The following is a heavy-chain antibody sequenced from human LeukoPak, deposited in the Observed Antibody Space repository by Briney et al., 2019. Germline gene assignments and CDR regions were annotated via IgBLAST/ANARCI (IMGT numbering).Heavy chain of an antibody. J-gene: IGHJ4*02. V-gene: IGHV4-31*03. CDR1: GGSISSGGYY. CDR3: ARSLYGDYKWVHFDY. D-gene: IGHD4-17*01. CDR2: IYYSGST. Sequence: ASETLSLTCTVSGGSISSGGYYWSWIRQHPGKGLEWIGYIYYSGSTYYNPSLKSRVTISVDTSKNQFSLKLSSVTAADTAVYYCARSLYGDYKWVHFDYWGQGTLVTVSS.